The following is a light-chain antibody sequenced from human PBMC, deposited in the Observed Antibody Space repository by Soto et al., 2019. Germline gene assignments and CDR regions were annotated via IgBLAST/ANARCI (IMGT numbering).Light chain of an antibody. CDR1: QSVLHSSYKNNY. CDR2: WAS. Sequence: IVMTQSPGSLAVSLGEGATINCRSSQSVLHSSYKNNYLAWYQQKPGQPPKLLIYWASTRESGVPDRFSGSGSGTDFTLTISSLQAEDLAVYYCQQYYSTPPTFGGGTKVEIK. V-gene: IGKV4-1*01. CDR3: QQYYSTPPT. J-gene: IGKJ4*01.